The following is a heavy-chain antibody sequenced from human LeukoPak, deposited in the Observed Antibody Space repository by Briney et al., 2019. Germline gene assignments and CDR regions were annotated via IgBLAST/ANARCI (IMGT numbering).Heavy chain of an antibody. CDR2: VSDSGGVT. D-gene: IGHD3-16*01. J-gene: IGHJ4*02. V-gene: IGHV3-23*01. CDR1: GFTFSYFA. Sequence: GGSLTHSCAASGFTFSYFAINWVRQAPGKGLEWVSFVSDSGGVTNYADSVKGRFTISRDNSENTVNLQMNSLRAEDTAVYYCAKIRAYTYDSGLDDWGQGTLVTVSS. CDR3: AKIRAYTYDSGLDD.